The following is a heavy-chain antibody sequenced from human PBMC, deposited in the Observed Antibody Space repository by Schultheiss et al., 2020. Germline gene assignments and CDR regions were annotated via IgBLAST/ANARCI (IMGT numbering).Heavy chain of an antibody. CDR2: FDPEDGET. CDR3: ATRSGYYETYYYYYMDV. Sequence: GGSLRLSCKVSGYTLTELSMHWVRQAPGKGLEWMGGFDPEDGETIYAQKFQGRVTMTEDTSTDTAYMELSSLRSEDTAVYYCATRSGYYETYYYYYMDVWGKGTTVTVSS. D-gene: IGHD3-22*01. J-gene: IGHJ6*03. V-gene: IGHV1-24*01. CDR1: GYTLTELS.